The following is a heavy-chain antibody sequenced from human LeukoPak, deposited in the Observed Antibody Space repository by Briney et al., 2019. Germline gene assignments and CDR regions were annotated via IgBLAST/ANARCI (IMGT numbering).Heavy chain of an antibody. CDR2: ISAYNGNT. Sequence: ASVKVSCKASGYTFTSYDINWVRQAPGQGLEWMGWISAYNGNTNYAQKLQGRVTMTTDTSTSTAYMELRSLRSDDTAVYYCARAPPWAYYYGSGSYALGYWGQGTLVTVSS. CDR1: GYTFTSYD. V-gene: IGHV1-18*01. D-gene: IGHD3-10*01. CDR3: ARAPPWAYYYGSGSYALGY. J-gene: IGHJ4*02.